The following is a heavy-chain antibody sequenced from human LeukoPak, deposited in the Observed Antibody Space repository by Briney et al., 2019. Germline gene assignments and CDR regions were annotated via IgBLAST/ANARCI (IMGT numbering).Heavy chain of an antibody. D-gene: IGHD6-19*01. J-gene: IGHJ4*02. CDR3: ARDPTVAGDYYFDY. V-gene: IGHV1-2*02. Sequence: ASVKVSCKASGYTFTGYYMHWVRQAPGQGLEWMGWINPNSGGTNYAQKFQGRVTMTRDTSISTAYMELSGLRSDDTAVYYCARDPTVAGDYYFDYWGQGTLVTVSS. CDR1: GYTFTGYY. CDR2: INPNSGGT.